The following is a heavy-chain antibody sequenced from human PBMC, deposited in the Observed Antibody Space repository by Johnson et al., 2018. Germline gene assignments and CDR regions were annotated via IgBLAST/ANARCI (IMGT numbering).Heavy chain of an antibody. J-gene: IGHJ3*02. CDR1: GFTFSGSA. D-gene: IGHD5-18*01. V-gene: IGHV3-73*01. CDR2: IRSNANSYAP. CDR3: TRLMRIQLDAFDI. Sequence: VQLQESGGGLVQXGGSLKLSCAASGFTFSGSAMHWVRQASGKGLAWVGRIRSNANSYAPAYAASVKGGLTISKDDSKKTAYLQMNSMQTEDTAVYYCTRLMRIQLDAFDIWGQGTMVTVSS.